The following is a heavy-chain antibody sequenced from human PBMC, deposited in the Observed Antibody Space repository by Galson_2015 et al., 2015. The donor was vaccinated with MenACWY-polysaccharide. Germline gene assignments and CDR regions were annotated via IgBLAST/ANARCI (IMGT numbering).Heavy chain of an antibody. CDR3: ARWTSRSDPDAYFDY. V-gene: IGHV1-8*01. Sequence: SVKVSCKASGYTFTSYDINWVRQAPGQGLEWMGWMNPNSGNTGYAQNFQGRVTMTSDTSMSTAYMELRSLRSEDTAVYYCARWTSRSDPDAYFDYWSQGTLVTVSS. J-gene: IGHJ4*02. D-gene: IGHD6-19*01. CDR1: GYTFTSYD. CDR2: MNPNSGNT.